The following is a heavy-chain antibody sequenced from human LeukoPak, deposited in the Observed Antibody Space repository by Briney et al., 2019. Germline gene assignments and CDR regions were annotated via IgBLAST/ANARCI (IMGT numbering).Heavy chain of an antibody. Sequence: GGSLRLACAASGFTFSSYAMGWVRQAPGKGLEWVSVIYSGTSTCYANSVKGRFTISRDNSKNTLYLQMNSLRAEDTAVYYCAGNDITMVRGVMGYWGQGTLVTVSS. CDR3: AGNDITMVRGVMGY. CDR2: IYSGTST. D-gene: IGHD3-10*01. J-gene: IGHJ4*02. CDR1: GFTFSSYA. V-gene: IGHV3-23*03.